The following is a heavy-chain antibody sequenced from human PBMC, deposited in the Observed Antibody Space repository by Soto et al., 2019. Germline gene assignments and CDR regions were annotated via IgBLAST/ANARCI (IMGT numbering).Heavy chain of an antibody. Sequence: EVQLVESGGGLVKPGGSLTLSCAASGFAFRRYNMNWVRQAPGKGLAWVASISSGSSNIYSADSVKGRFTISRDNAKNSLFLQMDSLRAEDSAVYYCASATVVAATFDFWGQGTLVTVSS. J-gene: IGHJ4*02. V-gene: IGHV3-21*01. CDR1: GFAFRRYN. D-gene: IGHD2-15*01. CDR3: ASATVVAATFDF. CDR2: ISSGSSNI.